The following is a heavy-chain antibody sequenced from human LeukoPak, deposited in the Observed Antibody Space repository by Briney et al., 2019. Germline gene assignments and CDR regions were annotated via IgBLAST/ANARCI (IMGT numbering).Heavy chain of an antibody. CDR2: IYPGDSDT. J-gene: IGHJ6*02. V-gene: IGHV5-51*01. Sequence: GESLKISCKGSGYSFTSYWIGWVRQMPGKGLEWMGIIYPGDSDTRYSPSFQGQVTISADKSISTAYLQWSSLKASDTAMYYCASASSPPSVRYYYGMDVWGQGTTVTVSS. CDR3: ASASSPPSVRYYYGMDV. CDR1: GYSFTSYW. D-gene: IGHD2-2*01.